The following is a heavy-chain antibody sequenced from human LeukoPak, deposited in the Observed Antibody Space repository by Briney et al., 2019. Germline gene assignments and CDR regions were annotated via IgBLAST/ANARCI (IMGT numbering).Heavy chain of an antibody. CDR1: GGTFSSYA. CDR3: AGGITMVRGVFVSHIDY. Sequence: GSSVTVSCKASGGTFSSYAFNWVRQAPGQGLEWVGGIIPIFGTAIYADSFQGRVTITMAEATSTVYMELSSLRSEDTAVYYCAGGITMVRGVFVSHIDYWGQRPLVTVSS. D-gene: IGHD3-10*01. V-gene: IGHV1-69*05. J-gene: IGHJ4*02. CDR2: IIPIFGTA.